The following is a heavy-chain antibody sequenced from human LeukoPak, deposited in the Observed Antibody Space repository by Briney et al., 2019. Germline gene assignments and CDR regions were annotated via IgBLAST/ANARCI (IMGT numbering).Heavy chain of an antibody. Sequence: PRGSLRLSCAASGFTFSNYFMHWVRQAPGKGLEYVSAISSSGDSTYYANSAKGRFTVSRDNSKNTLYLQMGSLSAEDMAVYYCARAPRYYGSGLFYFDYWGQGALVT. CDR1: GFTFSNYF. CDR2: ISSSGDST. CDR3: ARAPRYYGSGLFYFDY. J-gene: IGHJ4*02. V-gene: IGHV3-64*01. D-gene: IGHD3-10*01.